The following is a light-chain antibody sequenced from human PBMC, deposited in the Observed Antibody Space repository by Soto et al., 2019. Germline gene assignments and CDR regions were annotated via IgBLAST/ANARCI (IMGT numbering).Light chain of an antibody. CDR3: QNFNGAPYS. J-gene: IGKJ2*03. CDR1: QAISNF. Sequence: DIQMTQSPSSLSASVGDRVTITCRASQAISNFVAWYQQKPGKSPTLLISEASTLQSGVPSRFSGRGSGTDFTLTISSLQPADFATYFCQNFNGAPYSFGQGTKLAVK. V-gene: IGKV1-27*01. CDR2: EAS.